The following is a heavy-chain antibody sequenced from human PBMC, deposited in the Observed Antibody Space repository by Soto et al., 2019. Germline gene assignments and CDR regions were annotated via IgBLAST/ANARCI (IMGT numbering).Heavy chain of an antibody. D-gene: IGHD3-10*01. Sequence: SETLSLTCIVSGGSITRRSSYWAWILQPPGKGLEWVGTFYDGNTYHNPSLRSRITIAVDTSKNQFSLKLNSVAAADTAFYYCATTRGLAVGGSFDYWGQGMLVTVSS. CDR2: FYDGNT. V-gene: IGHV4-39*01. CDR3: ATTRGLAVGGSFDY. J-gene: IGHJ4*02. CDR1: GGSITRRSSY.